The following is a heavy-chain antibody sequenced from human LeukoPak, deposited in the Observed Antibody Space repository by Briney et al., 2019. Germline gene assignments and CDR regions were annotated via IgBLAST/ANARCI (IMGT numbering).Heavy chain of an antibody. CDR2: ISYDGSNK. D-gene: IGHD1-26*01. CDR3: ARAPWGVGATPPY. J-gene: IGHJ4*02. V-gene: IGHV3-30-3*01. Sequence: PGRSLRLSCAASGFIFSTHSMYWVRQAPCKGLEWEAVISYDGSNKNYADSVKDRFTISRDNSKSTLYLQMDSLRTDDTAMYYCARAPWGVGATPPYWGQGTLVTVSS. CDR1: GFIFSTHS.